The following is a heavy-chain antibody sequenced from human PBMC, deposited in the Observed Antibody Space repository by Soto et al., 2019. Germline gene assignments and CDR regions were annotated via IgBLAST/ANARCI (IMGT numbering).Heavy chain of an antibody. D-gene: IGHD3-10*01. V-gene: IGHV4-30-4*01. Sequence: SETLSLTCTVSGGSISSGDYYWSWIRQPPGKGLEWIGEINHSGSTNYNPSLKSRVTISVDTSKNQFSLKLSSVTAADTAVYYCARAPVYYYGSGSYYNYYYYYGMDVWGQGTTVTVSS. CDR1: GGSISSGDYY. CDR3: ARAPVYYYGSGSYYNYYYYYGMDV. J-gene: IGHJ6*02. CDR2: INHSGST.